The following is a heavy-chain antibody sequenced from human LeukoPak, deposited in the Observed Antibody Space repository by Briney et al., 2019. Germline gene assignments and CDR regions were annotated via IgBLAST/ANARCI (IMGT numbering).Heavy chain of an antibody. D-gene: IGHD4-17*01. J-gene: IGHJ4*02. CDR1: GYTFTSYG. V-gene: IGHV1-18*01. CDR2: ISAYNGNT. CDR3: ARDLHPHTVKVTTLNY. Sequence: ASVKVSCKASGYTFTSYGISWVRQAPGQGLEWMGWISAYNGNTNYAQKLQGRVTMTTDTSTSTAYMELRSLRSDGTAVYCCARDLHPHTVKVTTLNYWGQGTLVTVSS.